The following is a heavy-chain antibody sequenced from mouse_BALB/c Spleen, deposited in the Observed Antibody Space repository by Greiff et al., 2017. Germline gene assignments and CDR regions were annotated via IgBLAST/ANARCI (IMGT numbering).Heavy chain of an antibody. CDR1: GYTFSSYW. CDR2: ILPGSGST. V-gene: IGHV1-9*01. CDR3: ARWDYGSSYVAWFAY. J-gene: IGHJ3*01. D-gene: IGHD1-1*01. Sequence: QVQLQQSGAELMKPGASVKISCKATGYTFSSYWIVWVKQRPGHGLEWIGEILPGSGSTNYNEKFKGKATFTADTSSNTAYMQLSSLTSEDSAVYYCARWDYGSSYVAWFAYWGQGTLVTVSA.